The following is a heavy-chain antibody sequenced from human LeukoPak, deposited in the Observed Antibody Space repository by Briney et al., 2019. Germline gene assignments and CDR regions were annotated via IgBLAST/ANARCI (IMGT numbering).Heavy chain of an antibody. J-gene: IGHJ4*02. CDR2: IRSKANSYAT. Sequence: GGSLRLSCAASGFTFSGSAMHWVRQASGKGLEWVGRIRSKANSYATAYAASVKGRFTISRDDSKNTAYLQMNSLKTEDTAVYYCTTDGVGVEGATYDNWGQGTPVSVSS. D-gene: IGHD1-26*01. V-gene: IGHV3-73*01. CDR3: TTDGVGVEGATYDN. CDR1: GFTFSGSA.